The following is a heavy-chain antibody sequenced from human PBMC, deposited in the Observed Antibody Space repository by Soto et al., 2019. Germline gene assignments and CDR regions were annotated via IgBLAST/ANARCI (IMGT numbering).Heavy chain of an antibody. CDR1: GGTFSSYA. CDR2: IIPIFGTA. CDR3: ARDEYSSGWSRNIPFDY. D-gene: IGHD6-19*01. V-gene: IGHV1-69*12. J-gene: IGHJ4*02. Sequence: QVQLVQSGAAVKKPGSSVKVSCKASGGTFSSYAISWVRQAPGQGLEWMGGIIPIFGTANYAQKFQGRVTITADESTSTAYMELSSLRSEDTAVYYCARDEYSSGWSRNIPFDYWGQGTLVTVSS.